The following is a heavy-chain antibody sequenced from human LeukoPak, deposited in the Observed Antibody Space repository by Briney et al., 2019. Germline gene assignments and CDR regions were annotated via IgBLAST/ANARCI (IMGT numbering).Heavy chain of an antibody. J-gene: IGHJ5*02. CDR2: IYYSGST. Sequence: SETLSLTCAVYGGSFSGYYWSWIRQPPGKGLEWIGSIYYSGSTYYNPSLKSRVTISVDTSKNQFSLKLSSVTAADTAVYYCARDKVGLRPPMDNWFDPWGQGTLVTVSS. CDR1: GGSFSGYY. D-gene: IGHD5-12*01. V-gene: IGHV4-34*01. CDR3: ARDKVGLRPPMDNWFDP.